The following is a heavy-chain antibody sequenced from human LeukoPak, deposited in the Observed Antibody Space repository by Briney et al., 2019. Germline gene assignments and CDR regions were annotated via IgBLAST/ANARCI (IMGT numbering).Heavy chain of an antibody. J-gene: IGHJ6*03. CDR1: GGSISSGGYY. CDR2: IYHSGST. D-gene: IGHD5-18*01. CDR3: ARETAMPPNYYYYYMDV. V-gene: IGHV4-30-2*01. Sequence: PSQTLSLTCTVSGGSISSGGYYWSWIRQPPGKGLEWIGYIYHSGSTYYNPSLKSRVTISVDTSKNQFSLKLSSVTAADTAVYYCARETAMPPNYYYYYMDVWGKGTTVTVSS.